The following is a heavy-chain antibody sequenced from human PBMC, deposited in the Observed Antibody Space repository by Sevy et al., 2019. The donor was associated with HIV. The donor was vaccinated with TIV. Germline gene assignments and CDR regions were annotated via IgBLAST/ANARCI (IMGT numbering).Heavy chain of an antibody. CDR2: INAYNGNT. Sequence: ASVKVSCNTSGYTFNSYVITWVRQAPGQGLEWMGWINAYNGNTDYAQKLQGRVTMTTDTSTSTAYLELRSLGSDETAVYYCASSSIGIDYYYGMDVWGQGTTVTVSS. CDR3: ASSSIGIDYYYGMDV. CDR1: GYTFNSYV. D-gene: IGHD3-22*01. V-gene: IGHV1-18*01. J-gene: IGHJ6*02.